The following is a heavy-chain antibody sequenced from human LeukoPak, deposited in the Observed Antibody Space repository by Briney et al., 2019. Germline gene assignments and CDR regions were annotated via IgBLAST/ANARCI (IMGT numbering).Heavy chain of an antibody. CDR3: ARARDYGDYAIYYFDY. Sequence: KPSETLSLTCTVSGGSISSGDYYWSWIRQPPGKGLEWIGYIYYSGSTYYNPSLKSRVTISVDTSKNQFSLKLCSVTAADTAVYYCARARDYGDYAIYYFDYWGQGTLVTVSS. CDR2: IYYSGST. V-gene: IGHV4-30-4*01. J-gene: IGHJ4*02. CDR1: GGSISSGDYY. D-gene: IGHD4-17*01.